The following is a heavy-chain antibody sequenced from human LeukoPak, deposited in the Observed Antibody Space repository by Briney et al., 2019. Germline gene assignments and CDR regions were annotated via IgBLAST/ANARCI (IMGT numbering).Heavy chain of an antibody. CDR3: AKDIRSGTMVRGVTLDY. D-gene: IGHD3-10*01. CDR1: GFTLSSYA. CDR2: TSSSDAGT. J-gene: IGHJ4*02. Sequence: GGSLRLSCAASGFTLSSYAMSWVRQAPGKGLEWVSATSSSDAGTYYADSVGGRFTISRDNAKNSLYLQMNSLRAEDTALYYCAKDIRSGTMVRGVTLDYWGQGTLVTVSS. V-gene: IGHV3-23*01.